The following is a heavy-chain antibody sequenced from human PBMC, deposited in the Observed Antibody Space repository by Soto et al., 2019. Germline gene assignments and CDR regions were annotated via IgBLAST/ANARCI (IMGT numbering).Heavy chain of an antibody. CDR3: ARDVPPRYDYSNYVAFDI. CDR1: RGPLSSYA. CDR2: IIPIFGTA. D-gene: IGHD4-4*01. Sequence: SVKGSFKASRGPLSSYAISWVRQAPGQGVEWMGGIIPIFGTANYAQKFQGRVTITADESTSTAYMELSRLRSEDTAVYYCARDVPPRYDYSNYVAFDIWGQGTMVTVSS. J-gene: IGHJ3*02. V-gene: IGHV1-69*13.